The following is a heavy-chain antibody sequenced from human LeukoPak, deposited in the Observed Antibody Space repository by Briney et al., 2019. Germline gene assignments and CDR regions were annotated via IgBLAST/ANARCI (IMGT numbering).Heavy chain of an antibody. Sequence: SGPELVKHTQTLTLTCTFSGFSLSTSGMCVSWIRQPPGKALEWLARIDWDDDKYYSTSLKTRLTISKDTSKNQVVLTMTNMDPVDTATYYCARIRLKMGASSTHFDYWGQGTLVTVSS. J-gene: IGHJ4*02. CDR3: ARIRLKMGASSTHFDY. V-gene: IGHV2-70*11. CDR1: GFSLSTSGMC. D-gene: IGHD1-26*01. CDR2: IDWDDDK.